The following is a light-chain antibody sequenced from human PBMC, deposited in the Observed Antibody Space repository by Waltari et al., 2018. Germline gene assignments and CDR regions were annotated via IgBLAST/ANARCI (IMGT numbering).Light chain of an antibody. CDR2: GAS. V-gene: IGKV3D-15*01. Sequence: EIVMTPSPATLSVSPGDRATLSCRASQSVSSNLAWYQQRPGQAPRLLIHGASTRATGIAARFSGSGSGTEFTLNISSLQSEDSAVYYCQHYNNWPYTFGQGTKLEIK. CDR3: QHYNNWPYT. CDR1: QSVSSN. J-gene: IGKJ2*01.